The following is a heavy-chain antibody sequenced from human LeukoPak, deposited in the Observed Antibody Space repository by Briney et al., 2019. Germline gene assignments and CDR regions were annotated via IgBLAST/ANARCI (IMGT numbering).Heavy chain of an antibody. Sequence: PGGSLRLSCAASGFTFSSYAMSWVRQAPGKGLEWVSAISGSGGSTYYADSVKGRFTISRDNSKNTLYLQMNSLRAEDTAVYYCAKGRSDMIVVHPSFDIWGQGTMVTVSS. D-gene: IGHD3-22*01. CDR3: AKGRSDMIVVHPSFDI. J-gene: IGHJ3*02. CDR1: GFTFSSYA. V-gene: IGHV3-23*01. CDR2: ISGSGGST.